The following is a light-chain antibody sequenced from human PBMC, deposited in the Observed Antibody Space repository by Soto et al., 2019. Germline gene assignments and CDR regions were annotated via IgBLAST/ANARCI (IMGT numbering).Light chain of an antibody. V-gene: IGKV4-1*01. CDR2: WAS. Sequence: DIVMTQSPDSLAVSLGERATINCKSSQSVLYSSNNKNYLAWYQQKPGQPPKLLIYWASIRESGVPDRFSGSGSGTDFTLTISSLQAEDVAVYYCQEYYSTPGTFGQGTKLEIK. J-gene: IGKJ2*01. CDR1: QSVLYSSNNKNY. CDR3: QEYYSTPGT.